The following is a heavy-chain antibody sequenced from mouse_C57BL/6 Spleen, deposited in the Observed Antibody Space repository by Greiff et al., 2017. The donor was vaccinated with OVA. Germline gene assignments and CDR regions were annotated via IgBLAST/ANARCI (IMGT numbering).Heavy chain of an antibody. V-gene: IGHV2-3*01. Sequence: VKLQESGPGLVAPSQSLSITCTVSGFSFTSYGVSWVRQTPGKGLEWLGVIWGDGSTNYHSALISRLCISTDNSTSKVFLKLNSLQTDDTATYYCVKSWYDYDDGYFDYWGQGTTLTVSS. CDR3: VKSWYDYDDGYFDY. CDR2: IWGDGST. CDR1: GFSFTSYG. D-gene: IGHD2-4*01. J-gene: IGHJ2*01.